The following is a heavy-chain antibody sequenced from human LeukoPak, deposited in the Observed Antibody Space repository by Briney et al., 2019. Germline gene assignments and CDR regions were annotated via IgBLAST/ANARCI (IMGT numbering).Heavy chain of an antibody. J-gene: IGHJ1*01. Sequence: PSETLSLTCAVYGGSFSGYYWSWIRQPPGKGLEWIGEINHSGSTNYNPSHKSRVTISVDTSKNQFSLKLSSVTAADTAVYYCASSNREDNYQYWGQGTLVTVSS. CDR1: GGSFSGYY. V-gene: IGHV4-34*01. CDR3: ASSNREDNYQY. CDR2: INHSGST. D-gene: IGHD1-14*01.